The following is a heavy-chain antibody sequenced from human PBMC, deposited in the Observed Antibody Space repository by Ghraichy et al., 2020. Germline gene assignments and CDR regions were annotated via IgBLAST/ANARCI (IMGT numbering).Heavy chain of an antibody. CDR3: GTTSGSYLKWFDP. J-gene: IGHJ5*02. D-gene: IGHD1-26*01. V-gene: IGHV4-39*01. CDR2: IYYSGST. Sequence: SETLSLTCTVSGGSISSTNYYWGWIRQPPGKGLEWIGSIYYSGSTYYNPSLKSRVTISVDTSKNQFSLNLTSVTAADTAIYYCGTTSGSYLKWFDPWGQGTLVTVSS. CDR1: GGSISSTNYY.